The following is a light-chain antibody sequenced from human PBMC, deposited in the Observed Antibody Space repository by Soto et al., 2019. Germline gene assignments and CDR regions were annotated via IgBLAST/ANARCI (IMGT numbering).Light chain of an antibody. V-gene: IGKV1-39*01. CDR1: QNIERY. J-gene: IGKJ2*01. CDR3: QQTYKTVHS. Sequence: DIQLTQSPSSLPASVGDRVTLTCRASQNIERYLNWYQHKEGKAPQLLMFAASNLESGVPSRFSGSGSGTDFTLTITSLQPEDFATYYCQQTYKTVHSFGQGTKVDIX. CDR2: AAS.